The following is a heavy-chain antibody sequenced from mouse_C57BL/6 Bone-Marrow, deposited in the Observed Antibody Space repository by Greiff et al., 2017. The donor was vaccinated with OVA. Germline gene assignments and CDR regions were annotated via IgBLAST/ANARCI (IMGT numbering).Heavy chain of an antibody. D-gene: IGHD2-14*01. J-gene: IGHJ1*03. CDR1: GYTFTSYW. Sequence: QVQLQQPGAELVKPGASVKMSCKASGYTFTSYWITWVKQRPGQGLEWIGDIYPGSGSTNYNEKFKSKATLTVDTSSSTAYMQLSSLTSEDSAVYYGARSRTMGTDWYFDVWGTGTTVTVSS. V-gene: IGHV1-55*01. CDR3: ARSRTMGTDWYFDV. CDR2: IYPGSGST.